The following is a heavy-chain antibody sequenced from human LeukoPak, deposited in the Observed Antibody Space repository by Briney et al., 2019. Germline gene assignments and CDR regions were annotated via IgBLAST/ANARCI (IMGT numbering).Heavy chain of an antibody. CDR1: GGSLSGYH. V-gene: IGHV4-34*01. J-gene: IGHJ4*02. Sequence: PSETLSLTCAVYGGSLSGYHWSWIRRPPGKGLEWIGEIKESEKTNYNPSLKSRVTISIDTSKNQFSLKLSSVTAADTAVYYCAREGLRNVHNPLGYWGQGTPVTVSS. CDR3: AREGLRNVHNPLGY. D-gene: IGHD5-24*01. CDR2: IKESEKT.